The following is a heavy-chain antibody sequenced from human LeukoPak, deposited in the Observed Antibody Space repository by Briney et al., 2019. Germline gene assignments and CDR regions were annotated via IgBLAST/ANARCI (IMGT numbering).Heavy chain of an antibody. V-gene: IGHV3-48*02. CDR1: GFTFSSYS. CDR3: ARDNPIVGATITLDY. Sequence: PGGSPRLSCAASGFTFSSYSMIWVRQAPGKGLEWISYISSSSSTIYYADSVKGRFTISGDNAKNSLYLQMNSLRDEGTAVYYCARDNPIVGATITLDYWGQGALVTVSS. CDR2: ISSSSSTI. J-gene: IGHJ4*02. D-gene: IGHD1-26*01.